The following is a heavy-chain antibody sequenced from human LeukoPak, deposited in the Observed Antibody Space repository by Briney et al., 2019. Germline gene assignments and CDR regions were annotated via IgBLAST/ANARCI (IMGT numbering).Heavy chain of an antibody. CDR3: ARAAKQWLVRYFDY. Sequence: PSETLYLTCAVYGGSFSGYYWSWIRQPPGKGLEWIGEINHSGSTNYNPSLKSRVTISVDTSKNQFSLKLSSVTAADTAVYYCARAAKQWLVRYFDYWGQGTLVTVSS. CDR1: GGSFSGYY. J-gene: IGHJ4*02. CDR2: INHSGST. V-gene: IGHV4-34*01. D-gene: IGHD6-19*01.